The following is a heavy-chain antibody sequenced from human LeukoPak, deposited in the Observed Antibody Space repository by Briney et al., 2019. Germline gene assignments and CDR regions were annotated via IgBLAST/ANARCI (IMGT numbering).Heavy chain of an antibody. Sequence: SETLSLTCTGSGGSISSYDWSWIRQPAGKGLEWIGRIYSSGNTNYNPSLKSRVTMSVDTSKNQFSLKLSSVTAADTAVYYCASYSGSYAYYAYWGQGTRVTVSS. CDR1: GGSISSYD. D-gene: IGHD1-26*01. CDR3: ASYSGSYAYYAY. V-gene: IGHV4-4*07. CDR2: IYSSGNT. J-gene: IGHJ4*02.